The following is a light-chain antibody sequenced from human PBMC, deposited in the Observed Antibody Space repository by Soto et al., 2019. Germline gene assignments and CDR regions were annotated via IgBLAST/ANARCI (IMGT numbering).Light chain of an antibody. Sequence: DIQMTQSPSSLSASVGDRVTITCRSSQSISSWLAWYQRKPGRAPNLLIYAASRLQAGVPLRFSGSGSGTDFTQTISDLQPEDFATYYCQQRNSFPLSFGQGTRLEI. CDR3: QQRNSFPLS. J-gene: IGKJ5*01. V-gene: IGKV1-12*01. CDR1: QSISSW. CDR2: AAS.